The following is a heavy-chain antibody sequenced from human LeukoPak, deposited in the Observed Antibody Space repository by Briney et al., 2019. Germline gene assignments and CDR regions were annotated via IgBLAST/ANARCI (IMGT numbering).Heavy chain of an antibody. J-gene: IGHJ4*02. CDR2: ISSNGGST. CDR3: ARDPAHQGFDY. CDR1: GFTFSSYV. V-gene: IGHV3-64*04. Sequence: GGSLRLSCSASGFTFSSYVMHWVRQAPGKGLEYVSAISSNGGSTYHADSVKGRFTISRDNSKNTLYLQMNSLRAEDTAVYYCARDPAHQGFDYWGQGTLVTVSS.